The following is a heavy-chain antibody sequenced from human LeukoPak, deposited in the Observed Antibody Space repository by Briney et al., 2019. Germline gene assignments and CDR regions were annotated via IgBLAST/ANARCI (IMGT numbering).Heavy chain of an antibody. CDR3: ARVLYYGSGSYSNWFDP. J-gene: IGHJ5*02. CDR1: GGSNSSGDYY. Sequence: SETLSLTCTVSGGSNSSGDYYWSWIRQPPGKGLEWIGYIYYSGSTYYNPSLKSRVTISVDTSKNQFSLKLSSVTAADTAVYYCARVLYYGSGSYSNWFDPWGQGTLVTVSS. CDR2: IYYSGST. V-gene: IGHV4-30-4*01. D-gene: IGHD3-10*01.